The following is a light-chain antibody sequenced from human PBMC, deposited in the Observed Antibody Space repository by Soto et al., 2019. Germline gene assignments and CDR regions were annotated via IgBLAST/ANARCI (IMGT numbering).Light chain of an antibody. Sequence: EILMTQSPATLSVSLGEGATLSCRANESIASNLAWYQQKPGQSPRLLIIGASDRVTGIPARFSGSGSGTEFTLTISSLQPEDVAAYYCQKYNSAPLTFGGGTKVDIK. CDR1: ESIASN. J-gene: IGKJ4*01. CDR2: GAS. CDR3: QKYNSAPLT. V-gene: IGKV3-15*01.